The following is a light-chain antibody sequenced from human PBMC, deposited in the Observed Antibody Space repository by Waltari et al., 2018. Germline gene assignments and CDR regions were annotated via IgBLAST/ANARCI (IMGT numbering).Light chain of an antibody. CDR2: DNT. CDR1: SSNIGANF. Sequence: QPVLTQPPSMSAAPGPKVTISCSGTSSNIGANFVSWYQQFPGTVPKLLIYDNTERLSGIPDRFSGSKSGTSAALDITGLQPGDEADYYCGTWDGSLSAWVFGEGTRLTVL. CDR3: GTWDGSLSAWV. V-gene: IGLV1-51*01. J-gene: IGLJ3*02.